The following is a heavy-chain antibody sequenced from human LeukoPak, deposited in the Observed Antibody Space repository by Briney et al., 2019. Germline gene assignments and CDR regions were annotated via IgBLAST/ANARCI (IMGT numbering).Heavy chain of an antibody. V-gene: IGHV4-31*03. Sequence: SQTLSLTCTVSGGSISSGGYYWSWLRQHPGKGLEWIGYIYYSGSTYYNPSLKSRVTISVDTSKNQFSLKLSSVTAADTAVYYCARVTTGMHAFDIWGQGTMVTVSS. D-gene: IGHD1-1*01. J-gene: IGHJ3*02. CDR3: ARVTTGMHAFDI. CDR2: IYYSGST. CDR1: GGSISSGGYY.